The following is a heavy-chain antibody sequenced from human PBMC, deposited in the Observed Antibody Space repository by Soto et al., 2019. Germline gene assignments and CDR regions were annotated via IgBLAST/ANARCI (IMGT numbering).Heavy chain of an antibody. V-gene: IGHV5-51*01. CDR1: GYSFTSYW. CDR3: AITYYYDSSGSDAFDI. Sequence: GESLKISCKGSGYSFTSYWIGWVRQMPGKGLEWMGIIYPGDSDTRYSPSFQGQVTISADKSISTAYLQWSSLKASDTAMYYCAITYYYDSSGSDAFDIWGQGTMVTVS. D-gene: IGHD3-22*01. CDR2: IYPGDSDT. J-gene: IGHJ3*02.